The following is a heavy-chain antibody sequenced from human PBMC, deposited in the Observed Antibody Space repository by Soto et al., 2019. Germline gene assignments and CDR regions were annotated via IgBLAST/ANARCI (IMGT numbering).Heavy chain of an antibody. CDR2: IIPIFGTA. CDR3: ARDYEYCSGGSCYSPY. CDR1: GGTFSSYA. V-gene: IGHV1-69*13. D-gene: IGHD2-15*01. Sequence: SVKVSCKASGGTFSSYAMSWVRKAHEQGLEWMGGIIPIFGTANYAQKFQGRVTITADESTSTAYMELSSLRSEDTAVYYCARDYEYCSGGSCYSPYWGQGTLVTVSS. J-gene: IGHJ4*02.